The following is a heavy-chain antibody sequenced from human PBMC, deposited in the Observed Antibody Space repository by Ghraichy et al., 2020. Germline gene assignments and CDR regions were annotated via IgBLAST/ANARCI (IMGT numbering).Heavy chain of an antibody. V-gene: IGHV4-34*01. CDR1: GGSFSGYY. CDR2: INHSGST. J-gene: IGHJ5*02. D-gene: IGHD6-19*01. CDR3: ARHRRRSSGWLSGYNWFDP. Sequence: SLTCAVYGGSFSGYYWSWIRQPPGKGLEWIGEINHSGSTNYNPSLKSRVTISVDTSKNQFSLKLSSVTAADTAVYYCARHRRRSSGWLSGYNWFDPWGQGTLVTVSS.